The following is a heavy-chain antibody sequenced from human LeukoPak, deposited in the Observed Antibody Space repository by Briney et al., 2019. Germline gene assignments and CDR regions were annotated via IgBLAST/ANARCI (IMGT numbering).Heavy chain of an antibody. V-gene: IGHV3-13*01. CDR3: ARVAKERVGGVYYFDY. D-gene: IGHD1-1*01. CDR2: IGTAGDT. J-gene: IGHJ4*02. CDR1: GFTFSDYD. Sequence: GGSLRLSCAASGFTFSDYDMHWVRQATGKGLEWVSAIGTAGDTYYAGSVKGRFTISRENAKNSLYLQMNSLRAGDTAVYYCARVAKERVGGVYYFDYWGQGTLVTVSS.